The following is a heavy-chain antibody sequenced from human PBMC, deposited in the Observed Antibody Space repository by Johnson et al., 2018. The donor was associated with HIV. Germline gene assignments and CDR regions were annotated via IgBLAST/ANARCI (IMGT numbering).Heavy chain of an antibody. V-gene: IGHV3-66*01. CDR2: IYSGGST. CDR1: GFTVSSNY. Sequence: VLLVESGGGLVQPGGSLRLSCAASGFTVSSNYMSWVRQAPGKGLEWVSVIYSGGSTYYADSVKGRFTISRDNSKNTLFLQMNSLRAEDTAVYYCAKDHDYGDAFDIWGQGTMVTVSS. D-gene: IGHD4-17*01. CDR3: AKDHDYGDAFDI. J-gene: IGHJ3*02.